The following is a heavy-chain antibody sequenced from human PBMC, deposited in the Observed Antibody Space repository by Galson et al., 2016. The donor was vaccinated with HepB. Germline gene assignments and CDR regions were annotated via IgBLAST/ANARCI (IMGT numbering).Heavy chain of an antibody. J-gene: IGHJ4*02. V-gene: IGHV3-23*01. CDR2: ISGSGANT. Sequence: SLRLSCAASGFSFSSFAMYWVRQAPGKGLYWFSAISGSGANTYYADSVKGRFTISRDNSKNTLYLQMNSLRVEDTAIYYCAKGVPTGGAFYYWGQGTLVTVSS. CDR3: AKGVPTGGAFYY. D-gene: IGHD1-26*01. CDR1: GFSFSSFA.